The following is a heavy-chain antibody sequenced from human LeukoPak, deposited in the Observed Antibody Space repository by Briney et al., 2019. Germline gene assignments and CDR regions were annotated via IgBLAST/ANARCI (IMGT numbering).Heavy chain of an antibody. CDR3: ARGLYCSSTSCYLYNWFDP. D-gene: IGHD2-2*01. J-gene: IGHJ5*02. Sequence: ASVKVSCKASGYSFTTYGMNWVPQAPGQGLEWMGWFNTYTGNPTYAQGFTGRFVFSMDTSASTAYLQISSLKAEDTAVYYCARGLYCSSTSCYLYNWFDPWGQGTLVTVSS. CDR1: GYSFTTYG. V-gene: IGHV7-81*01. CDR2: FNTYTGNP.